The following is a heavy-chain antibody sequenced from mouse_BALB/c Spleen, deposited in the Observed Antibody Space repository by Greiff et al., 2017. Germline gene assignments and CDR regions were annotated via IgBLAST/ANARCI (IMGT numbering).Heavy chain of an antibody. CDR3: ARGEGGAKDY. V-gene: IGHV5-6-5*01. CDR2: ISSGGST. Sequence: EVKLVESGGGLVKPGGSLKLSCAASGFTFSSYAMSWVRQTPEKRLEWVASISSGGSTYYPDSVKGRFTISRDNARNILYLQMSSLRSEDTAMYYCARGEGGAKDYWGQGTSVTVSS. J-gene: IGHJ4*01. CDR1: GFTFSSYA.